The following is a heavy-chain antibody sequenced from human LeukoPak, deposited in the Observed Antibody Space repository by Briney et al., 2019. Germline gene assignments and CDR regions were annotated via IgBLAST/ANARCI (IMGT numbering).Heavy chain of an antibody. CDR2: LHADGNEK. Sequence: GGSLRLSCAAYGFSLSGYWMSWVRQAPGKGLEWVARLHADGNEKYFVHSVKGRFTVSRDNAKNSLYLQMNSLRIEDAAVYYCAKGGYSFDYLGQGTLVTVSS. CDR1: GFSLSGYW. V-gene: IGHV3-7*01. D-gene: IGHD5-12*01. CDR3: AKGGYSFDY. J-gene: IGHJ4*02.